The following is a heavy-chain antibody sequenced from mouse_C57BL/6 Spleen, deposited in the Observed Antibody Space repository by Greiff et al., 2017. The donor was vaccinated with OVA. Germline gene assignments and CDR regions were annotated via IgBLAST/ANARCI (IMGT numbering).Heavy chain of an antibody. CDR1: GFTFSDYG. Sequence: EVQLVESGGGLVKPGGSLKLSCAASGFTFSDYGMHWVRQAPEKGLEWVAYISSGSSTIYYADTVKGRFTISRDNAKNTLFRQMTSLWSLVTALFFCAIRLRYAIDYCGHGPSVPVSS. CDR2: ISSGSSTI. CDR3: AIRLRYAIDY. V-gene: IGHV5-17*01. J-gene: IGHJ4*01. D-gene: IGHD2-2*01.